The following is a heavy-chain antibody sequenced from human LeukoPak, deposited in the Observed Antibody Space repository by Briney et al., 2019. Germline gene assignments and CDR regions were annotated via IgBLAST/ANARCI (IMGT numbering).Heavy chain of an antibody. CDR1: GFIFSSYA. CDR3: AKEGELVVIRAYYFDY. J-gene: IGHJ4*02. CDR2: FSGSGGST. D-gene: IGHD3-22*01. V-gene: IGHV3-23*01. Sequence: PGGSLRLSCAASGFIFSSYAMSWVRQAPGKGLEWVSSFSGSGGSTYYADSVKGRFTISRDNSKNTLYLQMNSLRAEDTAVYYCAKEGELVVIRAYYFDYWGQGTLVTVSS.